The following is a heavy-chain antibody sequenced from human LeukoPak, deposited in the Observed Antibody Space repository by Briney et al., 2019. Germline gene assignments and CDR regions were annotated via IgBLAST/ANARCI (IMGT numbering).Heavy chain of an antibody. Sequence: SETLSLTCAVYGGSFSGYYWIWIDQPPGKGLEWIGEINHSGSTNYNPSLKSRVTISVDTSKNQFSLKLSSVTAADTAVYYCARGPDFSRPWGQGTLVTVSS. CDR3: ARGPDFSRP. D-gene: IGHD3-3*01. CDR2: INHSGST. CDR1: GGSFSGYY. J-gene: IGHJ5*02. V-gene: IGHV4-34*01.